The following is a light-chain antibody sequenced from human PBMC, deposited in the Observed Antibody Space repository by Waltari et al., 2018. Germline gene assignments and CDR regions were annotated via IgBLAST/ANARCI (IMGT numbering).Light chain of an antibody. CDR1: SGSVSTSYY. CDR3: VLYMTSGIAV. Sequence: QPVVTQEPSFSVSPGGTVTLTCGLSSGSVSTSYYPSWYQPTPGRAPRPLIYNTNSRSSGVPDRFSGSILGNKAARTSTGAQADDESNYYCVLYMTSGIAVFGGGTKLTVL. V-gene: IGLV8-61*01. CDR2: NTN. J-gene: IGLJ3*02.